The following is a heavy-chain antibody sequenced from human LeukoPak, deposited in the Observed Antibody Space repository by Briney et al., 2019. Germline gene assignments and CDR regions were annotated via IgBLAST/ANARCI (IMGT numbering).Heavy chain of an antibody. CDR3: TTGPQRGYYFDY. V-gene: IGHV3-15*01. CDR2: IKSKTDGGTT. J-gene: IGHJ4*02. Sequence: GGSLRLSCAASGFSFSNAWMSWVRQAPGKGLEWVGRIKSKTDGGTTDDAARVKGRFTISRDDSKNTLYLQMNSLKTEDTAVYYCTTGPQRGYYFDYWGQGTLVTVSS. CDR1: GFSFSNAW. D-gene: IGHD5-24*01.